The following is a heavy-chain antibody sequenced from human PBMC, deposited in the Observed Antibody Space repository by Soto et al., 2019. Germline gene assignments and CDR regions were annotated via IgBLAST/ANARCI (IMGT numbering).Heavy chain of an antibody. V-gene: IGHV3-49*03. CDR1: GFTFGDYA. Sequence: GGSLRLSCTASGFTFGDYAMSWFRQAPGKGLEWVGFIRSKAYGGTKEYAGSVKGRFTFSRDDSKSIAYLQMNSLKTEETAVYYCTRLAVADAQVDYWGQGTLVTVSS. CDR3: TRLAVADAQVDY. D-gene: IGHD6-19*01. J-gene: IGHJ4*02. CDR2: IRSKAYGGTK.